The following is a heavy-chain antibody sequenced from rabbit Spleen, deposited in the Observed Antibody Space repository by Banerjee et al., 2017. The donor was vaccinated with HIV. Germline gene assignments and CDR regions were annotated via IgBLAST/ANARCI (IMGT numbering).Heavy chain of an antibody. V-gene: IGHV1S45*01. CDR2: INAVTGRA. J-gene: IGHJ6*01. CDR3: ARDSGTSFSSYGMDL. D-gene: IGHD8-1*01. CDR1: GFSFSDKAV. Sequence: QEQLVESGGGLVQPEGSLQLSCTASGFSFSDKAVMCWVHQAPGKGLEWIACINAVTGRAVYASWAKGRFTFSKTSSTTVTLQMTRLTAADTATYFCARDSGTSFSSYGMDLWGQGTLVTVS.